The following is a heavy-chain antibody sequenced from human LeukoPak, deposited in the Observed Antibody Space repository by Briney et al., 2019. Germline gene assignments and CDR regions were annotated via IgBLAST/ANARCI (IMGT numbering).Heavy chain of an antibody. D-gene: IGHD1-26*01. CDR1: GYTLTELS. J-gene: IGHJ4*02. CDR3: ATGKPSGSYYGDWEAYFDY. V-gene: IGHV1-24*01. Sequence: ASVKVSCKVSGYTLTELSMHWVRQAPGKGLEWMGGFDPEDGETIYAQKFQGRVTMTEDTSTDTAYMELSSLRSEDTAVYYCATGKPSGSYYGDWEAYFDYWGQGTLVTVSS. CDR2: FDPEDGET.